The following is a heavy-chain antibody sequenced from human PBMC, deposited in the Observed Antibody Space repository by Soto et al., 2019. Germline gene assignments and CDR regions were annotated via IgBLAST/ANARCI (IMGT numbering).Heavy chain of an antibody. J-gene: IGHJ4*02. V-gene: IGHV1-69*12. Sequence: QVQLVQSGAEVKKPGSSVKVSCKASGGTFSSYAISWVRQAPGQGLEWMGGIIPIFGTANYAQKFQGRVTITADEATSTAYMAPSSLRSEDTAVYYCARVAAGPINFDYWGQGTLVTVCS. D-gene: IGHD6-13*01. CDR3: ARVAAGPINFDY. CDR1: GGTFSSYA. CDR2: IIPIFGTA.